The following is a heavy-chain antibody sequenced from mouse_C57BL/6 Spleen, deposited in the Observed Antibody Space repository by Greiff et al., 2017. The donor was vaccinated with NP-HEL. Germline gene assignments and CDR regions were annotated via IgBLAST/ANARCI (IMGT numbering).Heavy chain of an antibody. CDR1: GYSFTDYY. Sequence: VQLEESGPELVKPGASVKISCTASGYSFTDYYMNWVKQSNGKSLEWIGVINPNYGTTRYNQKIKGKATLTVDQSSTTAYMQLNSLTSEDTAVYYCAREATVVNYLDYWGQGTTLTVSS. V-gene: IGHV1-39*01. CDR2: INPNYGTT. J-gene: IGHJ2*01. CDR3: AREATVVNYLDY. D-gene: IGHD1-1*01.